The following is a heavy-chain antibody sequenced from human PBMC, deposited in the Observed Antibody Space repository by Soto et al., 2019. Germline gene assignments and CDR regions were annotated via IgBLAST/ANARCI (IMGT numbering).Heavy chain of an antibody. J-gene: IGHJ4*02. CDR1: GFTFSSYA. CDR2: ISGSGGST. D-gene: IGHD6-13*01. V-gene: IGHV3-23*01. CDR3: AKVWYSSSWEYDY. Sequence: EVQLLESGGGLVQPGGSLRLSCAASGFTFSSYAMSWVRQAPGKGLEWVSAISGSGGSTYYADSVKGRFTISRDNSKNTLYLQMNSLRAEETAVYYCAKVWYSSSWEYDYWGQGTLVTVSS.